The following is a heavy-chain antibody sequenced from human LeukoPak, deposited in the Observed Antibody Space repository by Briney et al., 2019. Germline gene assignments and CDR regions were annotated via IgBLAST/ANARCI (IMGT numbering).Heavy chain of an antibody. CDR2: FSGSITKT. D-gene: IGHD6-19*01. CDR1: GFIVSNNY. V-gene: IGHV3-53*01. J-gene: IGHJ4*02. CDR3: AKQRAGSAWFTLDF. Sequence: GGSLRLSCAASGFIVSNNYMSWVRQAPGKGLEWVSAFSGSITKTYYANSVKGRFTISRDNSKNTLYLQMSSLRAEDTALYYCAKQRAGSAWFTLDFWGPGTLVTVSS.